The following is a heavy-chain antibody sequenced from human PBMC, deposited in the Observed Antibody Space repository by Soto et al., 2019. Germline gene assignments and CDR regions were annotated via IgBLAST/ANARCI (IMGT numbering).Heavy chain of an antibody. V-gene: IGHV1-8*01. J-gene: IGHJ6*02. CDR2: MNPNSGNT. Sequence: ASVKVSCKASGYTFTSYDINWVRQATGQGLEWMGWMNPNSGNTGYAQKFQGRVTMTRNTSISTAYMELSSLRSEDTAVYYCARVFGAQWLVGDAESVDVWGQGTTATVSS. D-gene: IGHD6-19*01. CDR3: ARVFGAQWLVGDAESVDV. CDR1: GYTFTSYD.